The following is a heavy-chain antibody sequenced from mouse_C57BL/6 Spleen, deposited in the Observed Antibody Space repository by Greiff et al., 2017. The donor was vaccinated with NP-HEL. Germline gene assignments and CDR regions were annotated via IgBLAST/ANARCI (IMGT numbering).Heavy chain of an antibody. CDR1: GYSFTDYN. D-gene: IGHD1-1*01. V-gene: IGHV1-39*01. Sequence: VQLKESGPELVKPGASVKISCKASGYSFTDYNMNWVKQSNGKSLEWIGVINPNYGTTSYNQKFKGKATLTVDQSSSTAYMQLNSLTSEDSAVYYCGIYYYGSRRERGYYFDYWGQGTTLTVSS. CDR2: INPNYGTT. CDR3: GIYYYGSRRERGYYFDY. J-gene: IGHJ2*01.